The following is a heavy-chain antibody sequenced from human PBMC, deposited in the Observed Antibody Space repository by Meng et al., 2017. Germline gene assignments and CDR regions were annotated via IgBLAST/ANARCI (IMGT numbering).Heavy chain of an antibody. D-gene: IGHD3-22*01. Sequence: SVKVSCKASGGTFSSYAISWVRQAPGQGLEWMGGIIPIFGTANYAQKFQGRVTITTDESTSTAYMELSSLRSEDTAVYYCARVVSYDSSGYQGAFDYWGQGTLVTVSS. CDR2: IIPIFGTA. CDR1: GGTFSSYA. V-gene: IGHV1-69*05. CDR3: ARVVSYDSSGYQGAFDY. J-gene: IGHJ4*02.